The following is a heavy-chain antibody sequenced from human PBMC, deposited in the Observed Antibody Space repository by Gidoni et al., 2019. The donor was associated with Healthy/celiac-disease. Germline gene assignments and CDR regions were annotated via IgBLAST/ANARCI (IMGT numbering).Heavy chain of an antibody. Sequence: QVQLVASGGGVVQPGRSLRLSCAASGFTFSSYAMHWVRQAPGKGLEWVAVISYDGSNKYYADSVKGRFTISRDNSKNTLYLQMNSLRAEDTAVYYCARVGATRGPRKTDAFDIWGQGTMVTVSS. CDR1: GFTFSSYA. J-gene: IGHJ3*02. CDR2: ISYDGSNK. D-gene: IGHD1-26*01. CDR3: ARVGATRGPRKTDAFDI. V-gene: IGHV3-30*01.